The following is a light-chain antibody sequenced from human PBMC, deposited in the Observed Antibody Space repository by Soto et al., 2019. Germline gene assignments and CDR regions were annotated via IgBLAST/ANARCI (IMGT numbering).Light chain of an antibody. CDR2: YND. V-gene: IGLV1-36*01. J-gene: IGLJ1*01. CDR1: TSNIGYNA. Sequence: QSVLTQPPSVSEAPRQRVTISCSGSTSNIGYNAVNWYQQLPGKAPKLLLYYNDRLPSGVSDRFSGSKSGASASLAISGLQSEDEAEYYCAAWDDSLNAYVFGTGTKLTVL. CDR3: AAWDDSLNAYV.